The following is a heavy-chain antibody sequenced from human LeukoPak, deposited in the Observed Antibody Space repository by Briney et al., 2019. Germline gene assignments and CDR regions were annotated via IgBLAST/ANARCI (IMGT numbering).Heavy chain of an antibody. V-gene: IGHV4-59*01. CDR1: GGSISSYY. Sequence: SETLSLTCTVSGGSISSYYWSWIRQPPGKGLEWIGYIYYSGSTNYNPSLKSRVTISVDTSKNQFSLKLSSVTAADTAVYYCAREGSSSWSSFDYWGQGTLVTVSS. D-gene: IGHD6-13*01. CDR3: AREGSSSWSSFDY. J-gene: IGHJ4*02. CDR2: IYYSGST.